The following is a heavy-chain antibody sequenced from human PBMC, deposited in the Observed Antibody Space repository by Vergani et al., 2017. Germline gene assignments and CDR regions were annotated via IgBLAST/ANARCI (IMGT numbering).Heavy chain of an antibody. CDR2: IRDKTYNYAT. J-gene: IGHJ4*02. CDR3: AREERSNTSPFVGD. Sequence: EVQLVESGGGLVQPGGSLRLSCAASGFTFSGSAMHWVRQTSGKGLEWIGRIRDKTYNYATAYAVSVKGRFIISRDNSKNTVYLQMNSLKAEDRATYYCAREERSNTSPFVGDWGQGTLVTV. V-gene: IGHV3-73*01. CDR1: GFTFSGSA. D-gene: IGHD2/OR15-2a*01.